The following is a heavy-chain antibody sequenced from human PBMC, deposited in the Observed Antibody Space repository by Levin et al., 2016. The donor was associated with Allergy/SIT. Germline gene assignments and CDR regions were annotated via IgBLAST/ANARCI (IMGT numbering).Heavy chain of an antibody. D-gene: IGHD3-10*01. J-gene: IGHJ4*02. CDR2: IYSGGST. V-gene: IGHV3-53*01. Sequence: WIRQPPGKGLEWVSVIYSGGSTYYADSVKGRFTISRDNSKNTLYLQMNSLRAEDTAVYYCASGVDYWGQGTLVTVSS. CDR3: ASGVDY.